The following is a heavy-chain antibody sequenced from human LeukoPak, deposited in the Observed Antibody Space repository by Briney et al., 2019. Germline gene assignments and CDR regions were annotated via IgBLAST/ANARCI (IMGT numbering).Heavy chain of an antibody. D-gene: IGHD4-17*01. V-gene: IGHV3-23*01. Sequence: GGSLRLSCAASGFTFSSYAMSWVRQAPGKGLEWVSAISGSGGSTYYADSVKGRLTISRDNSKNTLYLQMNSLRAEDMAVYYCAKDLRYGDRDYWGQGTLVTVSS. CDR1: GFTFSSYA. J-gene: IGHJ4*02. CDR3: AKDLRYGDRDY. CDR2: ISGSGGST.